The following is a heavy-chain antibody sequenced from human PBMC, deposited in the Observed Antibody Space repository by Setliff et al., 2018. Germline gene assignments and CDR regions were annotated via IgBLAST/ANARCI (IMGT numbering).Heavy chain of an antibody. CDR1: GVSVSRHY. CDR2: IYTGGST. J-gene: IGHJ6*03. D-gene: IGHD3-10*01. V-gene: IGHV4-4*08. CDR3: ARRPGYGSGLVYYYMDV. Sequence: SETLSLTCIVSGVSVSRHYWSWIRQPPGKTLEWIGYIYTGGSTTYNPSLKSRVTISVDTSKNQFSLKLSSVTAADTAVYYCARRPGYGSGLVYYYMDVWGKGTTVTVSS.